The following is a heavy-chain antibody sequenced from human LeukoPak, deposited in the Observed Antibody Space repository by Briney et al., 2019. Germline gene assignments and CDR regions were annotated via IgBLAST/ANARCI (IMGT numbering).Heavy chain of an antibody. J-gene: IGHJ3*02. Sequence: GGSLRLSCAASGFTFSSYEMNWVRQAPGKGLEWVSYISDSGSTIYYADSVKGRFTISRDNAKNSLYLQMNSLRAEDTAVYYCARDCSGGVVALDIWGQGTMVTVSS. D-gene: IGHD6-19*01. CDR1: GFTFSSYE. CDR2: ISDSGSTI. V-gene: IGHV3-48*03. CDR3: ARDCSGGVVALDI.